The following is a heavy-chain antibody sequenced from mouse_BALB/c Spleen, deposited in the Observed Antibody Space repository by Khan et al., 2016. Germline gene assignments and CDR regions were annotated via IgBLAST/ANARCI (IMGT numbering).Heavy chain of an antibody. Sequence: QIQLVQSGPELKKPGETVRISCKASGYTFTTAGMQWVQKMPGKGLRWIGWINTHSGVPKYAEDLKGRFAFSLETSDTTAYLQIGNLKNEDTATYFCARCGNFFHWYFDVWGAGTTVTVSS. D-gene: IGHD2-1*01. CDR1: GYTFTTAG. CDR3: ARCGNFFHWYFDV. V-gene: IGHV9-4*02. J-gene: IGHJ1*01. CDR2: INTHSGVP.